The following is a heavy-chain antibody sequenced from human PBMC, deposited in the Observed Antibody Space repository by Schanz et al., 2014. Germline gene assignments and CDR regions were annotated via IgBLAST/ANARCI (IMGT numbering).Heavy chain of an antibody. CDR3: AKDLAFNPRDEHFAMDV. Sequence: EVQLVESGGGLVQPGGSLRLSCAASGFTFSNYWMHWVRQAPGKGLVWVSRMDLDGSTTNYADSVKGRITISRDNSKNAVHVQMNSLRADDTAVYFCAKDLAFNPRDEHFAMDVWGQGTTVIVSS. CDR1: GFTFSNYW. V-gene: IGHV3-74*01. CDR2: MDLDGSTT. J-gene: IGHJ6*02. D-gene: IGHD2-21*02.